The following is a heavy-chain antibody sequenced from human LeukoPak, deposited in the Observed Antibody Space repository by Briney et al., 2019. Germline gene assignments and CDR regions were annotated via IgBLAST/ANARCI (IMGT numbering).Heavy chain of an antibody. CDR3: ARGFGVTTYYYMDV. J-gene: IGHJ6*03. CDR2: IYYSGTT. V-gene: IGHV4-39*07. CDR1: GGSISSNNYY. D-gene: IGHD4-17*01. Sequence: SETLSLTCTVSGGSISSNNYYGGWIRQPPGKGLEWVGSIYYSGTTYYNPSLKSRVTISVDTSKNQFSLKLSSVTAADTAVYYCARGFGVTTYYYMDVWGKGTTVTVSS.